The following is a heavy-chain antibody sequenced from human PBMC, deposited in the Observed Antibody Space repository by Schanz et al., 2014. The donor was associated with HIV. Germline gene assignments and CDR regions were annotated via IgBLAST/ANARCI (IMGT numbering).Heavy chain of an antibody. CDR3: AKDRNYYDDRYIGKGNYYYYYGMDV. V-gene: IGHV3-30*18. D-gene: IGHD3-22*01. J-gene: IGHJ6*02. CDR2: ISHNGNND. CDR1: GFTFSTND. Sequence: QVQMVESGGGVVQPGKSLRLSCAASGFTFSTNDMHWVRQLPGKGLGGVAGISHNGNNDYYADSVKGRFTISRDNSKNTLYLQLKSLRAEDRAVYYCAKDRNYYDDRYIGKGNYYYYYGMDVWGQGTTVTVSS.